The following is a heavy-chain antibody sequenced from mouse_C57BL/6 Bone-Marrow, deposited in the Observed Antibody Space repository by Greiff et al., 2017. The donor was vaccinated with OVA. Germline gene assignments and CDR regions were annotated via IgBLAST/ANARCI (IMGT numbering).Heavy chain of an antibody. CDR3: ARGTLEAMDY. V-gene: IGHV1-76*01. Sequence: VKLMESGAELVRPGASVKLSCKASGYTFTDYYINWVKQRPGQGLEWIARLYPGSGNTYYNEKFKGKATLTAEKSSSTAYMQLSSLTSEDSAVYFCARGTLEAMDYWGQGTSVTVSS. J-gene: IGHJ4*01. D-gene: IGHD2-14*01. CDR1: GYTFTDYY. CDR2: LYPGSGNT.